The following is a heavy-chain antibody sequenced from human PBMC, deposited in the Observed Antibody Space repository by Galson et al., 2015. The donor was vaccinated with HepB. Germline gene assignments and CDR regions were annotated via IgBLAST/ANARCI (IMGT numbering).Heavy chain of an antibody. V-gene: IGHV4-59*01. J-gene: IGHJ6*02. Sequence: ETLSLTCTVSGGSISSYYWSWIRQPPGKGLEWIGYIYYSGSTNYNPSLKSRVTISVDTSKNQFSLKLSSVTAADTAVYYCARSIAVAGRSNYYYYGMDVWGQGTTVTVSS. CDR1: GGSISSYY. CDR3: ARSIAVAGRSNYYYYGMDV. CDR2: IYYSGST. D-gene: IGHD6-19*01.